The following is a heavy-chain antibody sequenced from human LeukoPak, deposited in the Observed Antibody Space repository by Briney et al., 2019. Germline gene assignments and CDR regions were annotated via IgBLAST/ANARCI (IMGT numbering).Heavy chain of an antibody. D-gene: IGHD6-6*01. CDR3: ARGLAARPRSYYYYGMDV. CDR1: GYTFIGYY. CDR2: INPNSGGT. V-gene: IGHV1-2*04. Sequence: ASVKVSCKASGYTFIGYYMHWVRQAPGQGLEWMGWINPNSGGTNYAQKFQGWVTMTRDTSISTAYMELSRLRSDDTAVYYCARGLAARPRSYYYYGMDVWGQGTTVTVSS. J-gene: IGHJ6*02.